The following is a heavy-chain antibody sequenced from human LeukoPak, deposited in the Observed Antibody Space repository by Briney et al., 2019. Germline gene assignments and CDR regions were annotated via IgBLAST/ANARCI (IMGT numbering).Heavy chain of an antibody. V-gene: IGHV3-23*01. D-gene: IGHD6-19*01. CDR3: AKEDRGGSSGWYAYFDY. Sequence: GGSLRLSCAASGFTFSSYWMSWVRQAPGKGLEWVSAVSGSGGSTYYADSVKGRFTISRDNSKNTLNLQMNSLRAEDTAVYYCAKEDRGGSSGWYAYFDYWGQGTLVTVSS. CDR1: GFTFSSYW. J-gene: IGHJ4*02. CDR2: VSGSGGST.